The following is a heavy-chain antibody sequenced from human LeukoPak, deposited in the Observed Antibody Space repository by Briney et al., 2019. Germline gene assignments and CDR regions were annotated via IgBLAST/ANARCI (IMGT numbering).Heavy chain of an antibody. CDR2: INPSGGST. CDR3: WYRGSYYFDY. Sequence: ASVKVSCKASGYTFTSYYMHWVRQAPGQGLEWMGIINPSGGSTSYAQKFQGRVTMTRDTSTSTIYMELSSLRSEDTAVYYCWYRGSYYFDYWGQGTLVTVSS. V-gene: IGHV1-46*01. J-gene: IGHJ4*02. D-gene: IGHD1-1*01. CDR1: GYTFTSYY.